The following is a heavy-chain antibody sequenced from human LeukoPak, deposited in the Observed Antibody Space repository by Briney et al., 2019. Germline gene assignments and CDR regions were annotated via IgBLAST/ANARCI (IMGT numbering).Heavy chain of an antibody. Sequence: PSETLSLTCAVYGGSFSGYYWNWIRQPPGKGLEWIGEINHSGSTNYNPSLKSRVTISVDTSKNQFSLQLNSVTPEDTAVYYCARSGVYSSSSGWFDPWGQGTLVTVSS. CDR3: ARSGVYSSSSGWFDP. CDR1: GGSFSGYY. D-gene: IGHD6-6*01. J-gene: IGHJ5*02. CDR2: INHSGST. V-gene: IGHV4-34*01.